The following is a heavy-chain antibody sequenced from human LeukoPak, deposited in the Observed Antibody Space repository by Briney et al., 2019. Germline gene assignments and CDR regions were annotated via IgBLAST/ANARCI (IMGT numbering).Heavy chain of an antibody. Sequence: GGSLRLSCAASGFTVSSNYMSWVRQAPGKGLEWVSVIYSGGSTNYADSVKGRFTISRDNSKNTLYLQMNSLRAEDTAVYYCARGELLLTSAFDYWGQGTLVTVSS. CDR3: ARGELLLTSAFDY. CDR1: GFTVSSNY. J-gene: IGHJ4*02. D-gene: IGHD2-15*01. V-gene: IGHV3-66*01. CDR2: IYSGGST.